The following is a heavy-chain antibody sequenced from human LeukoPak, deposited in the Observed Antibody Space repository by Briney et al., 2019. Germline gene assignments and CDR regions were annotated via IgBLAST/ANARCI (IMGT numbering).Heavy chain of an antibody. CDR2: IYYSGST. CDR1: GGSISSSSYY. J-gene: IGHJ4*02. Sequence: PSETLSLTCTVSGGSISSSSYYWGWIRQPPGKGLEWIGSIYYSGSTYFNPSLKSRVTISVDTSKNQFSLKLSSVTAADTAVYYCARSHRGALDYWGQGTLVTVSS. D-gene: IGHD1-26*01. V-gene: IGHV4-39*07. CDR3: ARSHRGALDY.